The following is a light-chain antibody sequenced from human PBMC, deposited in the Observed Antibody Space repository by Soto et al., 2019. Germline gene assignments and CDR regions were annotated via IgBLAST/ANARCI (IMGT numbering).Light chain of an antibody. Sequence: QSVLTQPASVSGSPGQSITITCTGTSSDVGGYNYVSWYQQHPGKAPKLMIYDVSNRPSGVSNRFSGSKSGNTASLTISWLQAEDEADYYCSSYTSTSTYVFAIGTKVTVL. CDR1: SSDVGGYNY. J-gene: IGLJ1*01. V-gene: IGLV2-14*01. CDR2: DVS. CDR3: SSYTSTSTYV.